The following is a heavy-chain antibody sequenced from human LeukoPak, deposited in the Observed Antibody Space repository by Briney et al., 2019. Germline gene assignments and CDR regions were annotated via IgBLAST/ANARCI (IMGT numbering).Heavy chain of an antibody. CDR3: ARHGVAAASTGPYYYYYMDV. J-gene: IGHJ6*03. CDR2: INHSGST. CDR1: GGSFSGYY. Sequence: SETLSLTCAVYGGSFSGYYWSWIRQPPGKGLEWIGEINHSGSTNYNPSLKSRVTISVDTSKNQFSLKLSSVTATDTAVYYCARHGVAAASTGPYYYYYMDVWGKGTTVTISS. V-gene: IGHV4-34*01. D-gene: IGHD6-13*01.